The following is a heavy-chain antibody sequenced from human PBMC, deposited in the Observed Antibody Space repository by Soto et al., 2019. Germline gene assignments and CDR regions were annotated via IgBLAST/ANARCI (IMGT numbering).Heavy chain of an antibody. CDR2: IKSKTDGGTT. J-gene: IGHJ5*02. CDR3: STVGLGGGHHYTSGDP. Sequence: EVHLVESGGGLVKPGGSLSLSCAASGFTFNKAWMNWVRQAPGKGLEWVGLIKSKTDGGTTDYGAPVKGRFTISRDDSKTMLYLQMNSLKTEDTAVDYCSTVGLGGGHHYTSGDPWGQGTLVTVSS. V-gene: IGHV3-15*07. D-gene: IGHD3-16*01. CDR1: GFTFNKAW.